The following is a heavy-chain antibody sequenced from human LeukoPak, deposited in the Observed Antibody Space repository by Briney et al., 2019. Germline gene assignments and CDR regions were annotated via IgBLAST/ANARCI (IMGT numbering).Heavy chain of an antibody. D-gene: IGHD2-2*01. Sequence: SETLSLTCAVYGGSFSGYYWSWIRQPPGKGLEWIGEINHSGSANYKPSLKSRVTISVDTSKNQFSLNLSSVTAADTAVYYCARGRSRYCSSTSCRRYGMDVWGKGTTVTVSS. CDR2: INHSGSA. CDR1: GGSFSGYY. J-gene: IGHJ6*04. CDR3: ARGRSRYCSSTSCRRYGMDV. V-gene: IGHV4-34*01.